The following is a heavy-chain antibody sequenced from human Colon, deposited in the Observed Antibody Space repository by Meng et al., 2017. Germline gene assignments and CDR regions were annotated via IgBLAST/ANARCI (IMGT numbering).Heavy chain of an antibody. CDR3: ASSDYYRSNY. J-gene: IGHJ4*02. CDR2: TSHSGST. D-gene: IGHD3-22*01. CDR1: GGSIRRSDW. V-gene: IGHV4-4*02. Sequence: HVQVDELVPGLVKPSETLPLACAVSGGSIRRSDWWSWRRRPPGKGLEWIGETSHSGSTNYSPSLKSRVTISLDKSKNQLSLKLNSVTAADTAVYYCASSDYYRSNYWGQGTLVTVSS.